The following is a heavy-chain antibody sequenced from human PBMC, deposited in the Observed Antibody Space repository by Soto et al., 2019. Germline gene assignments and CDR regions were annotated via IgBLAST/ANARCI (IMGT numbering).Heavy chain of an antibody. CDR3: ARHRPPMYYDILTGYFDY. V-gene: IGHV4-39*01. Sequence: SETLSLTCTVSGGSISSSSYYWGWIRQPPGKGLEWIGSIYYSGSTYYNPSLKSRVTISVDTSKNQFSLKLSSVTAADTAVYYCARHRPPMYYDILTGYFDYWGQGTLVTVSS. CDR1: GGSISSSSYY. D-gene: IGHD3-9*01. CDR2: IYYSGST. J-gene: IGHJ4*02.